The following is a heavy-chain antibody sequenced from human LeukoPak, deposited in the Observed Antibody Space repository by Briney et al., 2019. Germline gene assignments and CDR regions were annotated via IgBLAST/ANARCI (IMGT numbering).Heavy chain of an antibody. D-gene: IGHD6-13*01. CDR1: GGSISGFF. J-gene: IGHJ4*02. CDR3: GSSSNWQHY. V-gene: IGHV4-34*01. CDR2: INHGGYT. Sequence: SETLTLTCTSGGSISGFFWSWIRQPPGKGLEWIGEINHGGYTNYNPSLKSRVTISADTSKNQFSLKLSSVTAADTAVYFCGSSSNWQHYWGQGTLVTVSS.